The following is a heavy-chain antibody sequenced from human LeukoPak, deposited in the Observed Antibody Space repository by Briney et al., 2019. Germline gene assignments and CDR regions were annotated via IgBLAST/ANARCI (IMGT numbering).Heavy chain of an antibody. Sequence: ASVKVSCKASGYTFTSYYMHWVRQAPGQGLEWMGIINPSGGSTSYAQKFQGRVTMTRDTSTSTVYMELSSLRSEDTAVYYCARAAHCSSTSCYRAYYYYYMDVWGKGTTVTVSS. V-gene: IGHV1-46*01. CDR2: INPSGGST. CDR3: ARAAHCSSTSCYRAYYYYYMDV. J-gene: IGHJ6*03. CDR1: GYTFTSYY. D-gene: IGHD2-2*01.